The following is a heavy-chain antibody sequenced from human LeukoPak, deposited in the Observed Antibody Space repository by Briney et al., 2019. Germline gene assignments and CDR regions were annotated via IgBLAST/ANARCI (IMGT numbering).Heavy chain of an antibody. CDR3: AKAKESYFVLFDY. D-gene: IGHD1-26*01. CDR2: ISGSGGST. V-gene: IGHV3-23*01. J-gene: IGHJ4*02. CDR1: GFTFSSYA. Sequence: GGSLRLSCAASGFTFSSYAMGWVRQAPGKGLEWVSAISGSGGSTYYADSVKGRFTISRDNSKNTLYLQMNSLRAEDTAVYYCAKAKESYFVLFDYWGQGTLVTVSS.